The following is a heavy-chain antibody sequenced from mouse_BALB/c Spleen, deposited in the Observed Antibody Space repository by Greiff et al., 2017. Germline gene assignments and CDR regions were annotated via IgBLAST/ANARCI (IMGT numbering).Heavy chain of an antibody. CDR1: GFTFSSFG. Sequence: EVQGVESGGGLVQPGGSRKLSCAASGFTFSSFGMHWVRQAPEKGLEWVAYISSGSSTIYYADTVKGRFTISRDNPKNTLFLQMTSLRSEDTAMYYCARSVRYYAMDYWGQGTSVTVSS. J-gene: IGHJ4*01. D-gene: IGHD2-14*01. CDR2: ISSGSSTI. V-gene: IGHV5-17*02. CDR3: ARSVRYYAMDY.